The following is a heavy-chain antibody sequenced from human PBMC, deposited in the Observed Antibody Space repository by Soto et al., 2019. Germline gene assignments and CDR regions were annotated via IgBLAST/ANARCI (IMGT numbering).Heavy chain of an antibody. D-gene: IGHD1-1*01. CDR1: GFPFSFYS. J-gene: IGHJ4*02. V-gene: IGHV3-48*02. Sequence: PVGSLRLSCAASGFPFSFYSMNWVRQAPGKGLEWISYITSTSSAINYADSVRGRFTISRDNAMRSLFLHMNSLRDEDTAVYYCARDGKGAAYTHGPYYFDYWGQGALVTVSS. CDR3: ARDGKGAAYTHGPYYFDY. CDR2: ITSTSSAI.